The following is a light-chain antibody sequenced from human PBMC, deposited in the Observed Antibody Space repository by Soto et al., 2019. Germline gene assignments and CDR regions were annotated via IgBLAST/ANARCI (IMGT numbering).Light chain of an antibody. J-gene: IGKJ1*01. CDR1: QIVSSSY. CDR2: GAS. CDR3: KHYDSSRT. V-gene: IGKV3-20*01. Sequence: DIVLTQSPGTLYLSPGERPTLSCRASQIVSSSYLAWYQQRPGQAPRLLIYGASSRATGIQDRFSGSGSGTEFTLTIRRLEPEDFAVYYCKHYDSSRTCGQGTKVDIK.